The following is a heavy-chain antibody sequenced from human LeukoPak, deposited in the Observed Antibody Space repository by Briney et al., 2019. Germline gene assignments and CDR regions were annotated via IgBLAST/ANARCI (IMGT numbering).Heavy chain of an antibody. Sequence: GESLKISCKGSGYSFTNYWIGWVREIPGKGPEWMGIIYPGDSDTRYSPSFQGQVTISADKSISTAYLQWSSLKASDTAMYYCARHLRLWQNWFDPWGQETLVTVSS. CDR2: IYPGDSDT. CDR1: GYSFTNYW. J-gene: IGHJ5*02. D-gene: IGHD5-18*01. V-gene: IGHV5-51*01. CDR3: ARHLRLWQNWFDP.